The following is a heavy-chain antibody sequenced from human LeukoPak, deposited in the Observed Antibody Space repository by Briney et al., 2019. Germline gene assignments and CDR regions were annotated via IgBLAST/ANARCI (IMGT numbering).Heavy chain of an antibody. CDR2: IYSGGST. D-gene: IGHD1-20*01. J-gene: IGHJ4*02. V-gene: IGHV3-53*01. CDR3: AKLENTRITGDIDY. Sequence: PGGSLRLSCAASGFTVSSNYMSWVRQAPGKGLEWVSVIYSGGSTYYADSVKGRFTISRDNSKNTLYLQMNSLRAEDTAVYYCAKLENTRITGDIDYWGQGTLVTVSS. CDR1: GFTVSSNY.